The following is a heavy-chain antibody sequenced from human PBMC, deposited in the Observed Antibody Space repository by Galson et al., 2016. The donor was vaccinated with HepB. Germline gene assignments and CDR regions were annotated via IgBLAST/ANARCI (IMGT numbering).Heavy chain of an antibody. CDR2: ISYDGSNR. Sequence: SLRLSCAASGFPFSNNAMHWVRQAPGKGLEWVAVISYDGSNRYYADSVKGRVTISRDNSKTTLYLQMNSLRVEDTAVYYCARGRAALVDYFYYGMDVWGQGTTVTVSS. CDR3: ARGRAALVDYFYYGMDV. CDR1: GFPFSNNA. V-gene: IGHV3-30-3*01. D-gene: IGHD6-6*01. J-gene: IGHJ6*02.